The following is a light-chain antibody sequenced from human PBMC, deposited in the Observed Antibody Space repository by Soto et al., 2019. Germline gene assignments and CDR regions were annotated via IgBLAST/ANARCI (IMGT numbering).Light chain of an antibody. V-gene: IGKV3-20*01. CDR3: QQYDNSPIT. CDR1: QSISSSF. J-gene: IGKJ5*01. CDR2: GAS. Sequence: VLTHSPDILSPSPGERASLSCGARQSISSSFRAWYQQKPGQAPRLLIYGASSRATGIPDRFSGTGSETDFTLTISRLEPEDFAVYYCQQYDNSPITFGQGTRLEIK.